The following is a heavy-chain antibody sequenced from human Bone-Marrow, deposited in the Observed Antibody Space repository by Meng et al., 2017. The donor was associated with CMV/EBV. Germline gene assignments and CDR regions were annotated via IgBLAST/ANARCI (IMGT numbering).Heavy chain of an antibody. CDR3: AKMMGVVPHYYYGMDV. CDR1: GFTFNSYG. D-gene: IGHD2-2*01. Sequence: GESLKISCAASGFTFNSYGIHWVRQAPGKGLEWVAFIRYDGSNKYYADSVKGRFTISRDNSKNTLYLQMNSLRAEDTAVYYCAKMMGVVPHYYYGMDVWGQGTTVTVSS. J-gene: IGHJ6*02. CDR2: IRYDGSNK. V-gene: IGHV3-30*02.